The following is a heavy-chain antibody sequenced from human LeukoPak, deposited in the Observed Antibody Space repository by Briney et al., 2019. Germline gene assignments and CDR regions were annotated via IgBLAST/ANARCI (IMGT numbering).Heavy chain of an antibody. CDR2: VSPAYGRT. J-gene: IGHJ3*02. D-gene: IGHD1-1*01. CDR3: VLGAYWNDDKNAFHI. Sequence: GGSLRLSCSASGFSFNNYAMSWIRQAPGKGLTWVSLVSPAYGRTYYADSVKGRFTISRDNSNNMLSLYMSSLRADDTAVYFCVLGAYWNDDKNAFHIWGPGTMVTVSS. V-gene: IGHV3-23*01. CDR1: GFSFNNYA.